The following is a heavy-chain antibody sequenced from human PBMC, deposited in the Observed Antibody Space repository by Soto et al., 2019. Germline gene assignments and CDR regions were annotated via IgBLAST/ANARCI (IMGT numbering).Heavy chain of an antibody. CDR3: ARERLGGSPEYYGMDV. CDR2: INPSGGST. D-gene: IGHD7-27*01. V-gene: IGHV1-46*01. J-gene: IGHJ6*02. CDR1: GYTFTSYY. Sequence: GASVKVSCKASGYTFTSYYMHWVRQAPGQGLEWMGIINPSGGSTSYAQKFQGRVTMTRDTSTSTVYMELSSLRSEDTAVYYCARERLGGSPEYYGMDVWGQGTTVTVSS.